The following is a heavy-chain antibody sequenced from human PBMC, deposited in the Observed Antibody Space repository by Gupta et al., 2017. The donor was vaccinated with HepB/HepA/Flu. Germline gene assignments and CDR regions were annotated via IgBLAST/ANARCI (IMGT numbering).Heavy chain of an antibody. CDR1: GFTFSSYS. CDR3: ARTPNLRVWERPLYYFDY. Sequence: EVQLVESGGGLVQPGGSLRLSCAASGFTFSSYSMNWVRQAPGKGLEWVSYISSSSSTIYYADSVKGRVTISRDNAKNSLYRQMNSLRDEETAVYYCARTPNLRVWERPLYYFDYWGQGTLVTVSS. V-gene: IGHV3-48*02. CDR2: ISSSSSTI. J-gene: IGHJ4*02. D-gene: IGHD3-3*01.